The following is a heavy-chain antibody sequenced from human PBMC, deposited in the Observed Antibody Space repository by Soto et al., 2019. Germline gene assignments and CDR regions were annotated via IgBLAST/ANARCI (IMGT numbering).Heavy chain of an antibody. Sequence: QVQLQQSGPGLLKPSETLSLTCTVSGGSISSPSYNWGWVRQPPGKGPEWIGSCFYGRRTHYSPSLESRLSISVDTARSQVSLILTSVTAADTAVYYCATVASTHFDSWGQGALVVVSS. D-gene: IGHD1-1*01. CDR2: CFYGRRT. J-gene: IGHJ4*02. CDR3: ATVASTHFDS. V-gene: IGHV4-39*01. CDR1: GGSISSPSYN.